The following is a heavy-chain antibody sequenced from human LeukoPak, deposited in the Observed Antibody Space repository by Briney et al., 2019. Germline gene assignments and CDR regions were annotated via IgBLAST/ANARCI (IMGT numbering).Heavy chain of an antibody. V-gene: IGHV3-72*01. CDR3: AIWDSAVTGYY. Sequence: QPGGSLRLSCAATEFTFSDHYMDWVRQAPGKGLEWIGRTRNKANSYTTEYAASVKGRFTISRDDSKNSLYLQMNSLKTEDTAVYYCAIWDSAVTGYYWGQGTLVTVSS. J-gene: IGHJ4*02. CDR2: TRNKANSYTT. D-gene: IGHD3-9*01. CDR1: EFTFSDHY.